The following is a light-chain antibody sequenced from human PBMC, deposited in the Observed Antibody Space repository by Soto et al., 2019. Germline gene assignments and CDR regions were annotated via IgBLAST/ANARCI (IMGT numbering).Light chain of an antibody. CDR2: EVS. CDR3: NSYTTSSTRV. Sequence: QSALTQPASVSGSPGQSITISCTGTSSDVGAYNHVSWYQQHPGKAPKLIIYEVSNRPSGVSNRFSGSKSGNTASLTISGLQAEDEADYYCNSYTTSSTRVFGGGTKLTVL. J-gene: IGLJ3*02. CDR1: SSDVGAYNH. V-gene: IGLV2-14*01.